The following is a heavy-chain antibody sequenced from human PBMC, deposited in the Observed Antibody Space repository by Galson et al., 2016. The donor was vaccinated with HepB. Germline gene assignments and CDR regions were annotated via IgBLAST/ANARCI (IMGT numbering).Heavy chain of an antibody. CDR2: INARGSA. CDR1: GESLSDYY. D-gene: IGHD3-3*01. CDR3: ARGRSLVVGVGAGMQRGNWFDP. V-gene: IGHV4-34*01. J-gene: IGHJ5*02. Sequence: ETLSLTCAASGESLSDYYWSWIRQPPGKGLEWIGEINARGSANYNPYLRSRVTLSVDTSKNHFSLNLRSLTNADTAVYYCARGRSLVVGVGAGMQRGNWFDPWGQGTPVTVSS.